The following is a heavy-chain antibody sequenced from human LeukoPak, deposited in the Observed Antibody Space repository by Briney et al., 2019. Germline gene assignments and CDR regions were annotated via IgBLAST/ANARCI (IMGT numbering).Heavy chain of an antibody. CDR3: AREGGSGWSRAFDI. CDR2: INSDGSST. Sequence: GGSLRLSCAASGFTFSSYAMSWVRQAPGKGLVWVSRINSDGSSTSYADSVKGRFTISRDNAKNTLYLQMNSLRAEDTAEYYCAREGGSGWSRAFDIWGQGTMVTVSS. J-gene: IGHJ3*02. CDR1: GFTFSSYA. V-gene: IGHV3-74*01. D-gene: IGHD6-19*01.